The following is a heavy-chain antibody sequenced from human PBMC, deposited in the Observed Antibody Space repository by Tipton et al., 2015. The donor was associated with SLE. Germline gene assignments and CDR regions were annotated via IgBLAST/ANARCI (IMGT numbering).Heavy chain of an antibody. Sequence: TLSLTCTVSGGSINSFYWSWIRQPPGKGLEWIGYINDNGYTTYNPSLKSRVTMSLDTSKNQFSLKLSSVTAADTAVYYCARGRYSSSSVYYYYYMDVWGKGTTVTVSS. CDR1: GGSINSFY. J-gene: IGHJ6*03. CDR3: ARGRYSSSSVYYYYYMDV. CDR2: INDNGYT. D-gene: IGHD6-6*01. V-gene: IGHV4-59*01.